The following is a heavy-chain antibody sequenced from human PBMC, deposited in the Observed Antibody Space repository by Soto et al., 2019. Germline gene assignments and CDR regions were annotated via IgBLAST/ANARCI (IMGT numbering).Heavy chain of an antibody. CDR1: GGSISSYY. CDR2: IYYSGST. CDR3: AGSSTAARQDYYYYMDV. V-gene: IGHV4-59*08. Sequence: PSETLSLTCTVSGGSISSYYWSWIRQPPGKGLEWIGYIYYSGSTRYDPSLKSRVAISVDTSKNQFSLRLSSVTAADTAVYYCAGSSTAARQDYYYYMDVWGKGTTVTVSS. J-gene: IGHJ6*03. D-gene: IGHD6-6*01.